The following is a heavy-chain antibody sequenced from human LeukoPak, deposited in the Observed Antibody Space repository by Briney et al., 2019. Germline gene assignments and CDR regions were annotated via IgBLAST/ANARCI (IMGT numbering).Heavy chain of an antibody. V-gene: IGHV1-8*03. Sequence: ASVKVSCKTSGHTFTTYHINWVRQATGQGLEWLGWMNPYNGDRGYAQKFQGRLSITGDTSISTAYMELSSLKSDDTAVYFCARTTSLTASGYDCWGQGTLVTVSS. J-gene: IGHJ4*02. D-gene: IGHD4-17*01. CDR1: GHTFTTYH. CDR2: MNPYNGDR. CDR3: ARTTSLTASGYDC.